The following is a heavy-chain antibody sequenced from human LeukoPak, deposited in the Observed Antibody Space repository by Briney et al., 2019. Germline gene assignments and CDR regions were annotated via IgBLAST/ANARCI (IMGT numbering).Heavy chain of an antibody. V-gene: IGHV4-39*02. Sequence: SETLSLTCIVSGGSTSGGNYYWGWIRRPPGKGLEWIGGISSSGNTYYNPSLKSRITISIDTSKSHFSLKLSSVTAADTAVYYCARLGAGPTHYDFWSGYSSFYFDYWGQGTLVTVSS. CDR3: ARLGAGPTHYDFWSGYSSFYFDY. J-gene: IGHJ4*02. D-gene: IGHD3-3*01. CDR2: ISSSGNT. CDR1: GGSTSGGNYY.